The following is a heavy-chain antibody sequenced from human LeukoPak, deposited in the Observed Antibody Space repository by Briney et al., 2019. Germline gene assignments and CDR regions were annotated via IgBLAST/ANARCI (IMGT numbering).Heavy chain of an antibody. CDR3: ATGIAAAPGDFDY. CDR2: FDPEDGET. CDR1: GYTLTELS. V-gene: IGHV1-24*01. J-gene: IGHJ4*02. D-gene: IGHD6-13*01. Sequence: GASVNVSCKVSGYTLTELSMHWVRQAPGKGLEWMGGFDPEDGETIYAQKFQGRVTMTEDTSTDTAYMELSSLRSEDTAVYYCATGIAAAPGDFDYWGQGTLVTVSS.